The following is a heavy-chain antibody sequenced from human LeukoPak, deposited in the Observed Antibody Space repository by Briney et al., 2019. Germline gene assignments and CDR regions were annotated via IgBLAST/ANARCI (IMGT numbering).Heavy chain of an antibody. D-gene: IGHD5-18*01. CDR1: GGSMSRYY. CDR2: IYYSGST. Sequence: SETLSLTCTVSGGSMSRYYWSWIRQPPGEALEWIGYIYYSGSTNYNPSLKSRVTISVDPSKNQFSLKLSSVTAADTAVYYCARDLGVMVRAFDIWGQGTMVTVSS. J-gene: IGHJ3*02. V-gene: IGHV4-59*01. CDR3: ARDLGVMVRAFDI.